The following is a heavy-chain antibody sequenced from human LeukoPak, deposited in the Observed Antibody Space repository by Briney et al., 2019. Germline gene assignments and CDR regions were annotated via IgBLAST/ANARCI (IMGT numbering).Heavy chain of an antibody. J-gene: IGHJ6*03. CDR1: GFTFGDYA. D-gene: IGHD3-16*02. CDR2: IRWNSGSI. Sequence: GGSLRLSCAASGFTFGDYAMNWVRQAPGKGLEWVSGIRWNSGSICYADSVKGRFTISRDNAKNSLFLQMNSLIAEDTALYYCAKDGGGYPLYYYYYLDFWGKGTTVTVSS. CDR3: AKDGGGYPLYYYYYLDF. V-gene: IGHV3-9*01.